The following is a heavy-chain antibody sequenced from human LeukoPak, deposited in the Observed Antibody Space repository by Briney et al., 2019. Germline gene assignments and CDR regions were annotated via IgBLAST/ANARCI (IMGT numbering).Heavy chain of an antibody. CDR1: GYTFTTYW. D-gene: IGHD3-22*01. J-gene: IGHJ3*02. CDR2: IYPGDSDT. CDR3: ARPPSGYGAFDI. Sequence: GESLKISCKGSGYTFTTYWIGWVRQMPGKGLEWMGIIYPGDSDTRYSPSFQGQVTISADKSITTAYLQWSNLKASDTAMYYCARPPSGYGAFDIWGQGTMVTVSS. V-gene: IGHV5-51*01.